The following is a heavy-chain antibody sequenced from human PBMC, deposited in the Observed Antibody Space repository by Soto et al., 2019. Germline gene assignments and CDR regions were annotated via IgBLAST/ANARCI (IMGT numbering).Heavy chain of an antibody. CDR1: GFICSSYD. CDR2: ILVDGRT. Sequence: GGSLRLSCAASGFICSSYDMSWVRQAPGKGLEWVSTILVDGRTFYVDSVKGRFTISRDSSQNTVYLQMNSLTAGDTALYYCAKATATGGGAFDICGQGTIVTVSS. J-gene: IGHJ3*02. V-gene: IGHV3-23*01. CDR3: AKATATGGGAFDI. D-gene: IGHD2-8*02.